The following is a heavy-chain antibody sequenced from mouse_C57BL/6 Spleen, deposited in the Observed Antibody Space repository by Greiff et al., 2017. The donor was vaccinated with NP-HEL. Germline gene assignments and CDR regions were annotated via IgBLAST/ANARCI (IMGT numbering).Heavy chain of an antibody. D-gene: IGHD1-1*01. Sequence: EVQGVESGGGLVQPKGSLKLSCAASGFTFNTYAMHWVRQAPGKGLEWVGRIRSKSSNYATYYADSVKDRFTISRDDSQSMLYLQMNTLKTEDTAMYYCVRDDYYGSSPLAYWGQGTLVTVSA. CDR1: GFTFNTYA. V-gene: IGHV10-3*01. J-gene: IGHJ3*01. CDR2: IRSKSSNYAT. CDR3: VRDDYYGSSPLAY.